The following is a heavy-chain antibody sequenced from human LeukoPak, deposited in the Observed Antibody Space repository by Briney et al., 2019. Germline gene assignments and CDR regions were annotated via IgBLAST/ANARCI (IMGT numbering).Heavy chain of an antibody. V-gene: IGHV4-39*07. CDR1: GGSISSSSYY. CDR2: IYYSGST. Sequence: PSETLSLTCTVSGGSISSSSYYWSWIRQPPGKGLEWIGSIYYSGSTYYNPSLKSRVTISVDTSKNQFSLKLSSVTAADTAVYYCARESPRYYYFDYWGQGTLVTVSS. CDR3: ARESPRYYYFDY. J-gene: IGHJ4*02. D-gene: IGHD3-10*01.